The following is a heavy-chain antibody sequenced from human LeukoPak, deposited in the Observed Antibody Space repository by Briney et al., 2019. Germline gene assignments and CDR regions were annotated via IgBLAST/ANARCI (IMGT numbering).Heavy chain of an antibody. J-gene: IGHJ4*02. CDR2: ISSSSSYI. Sequence: GKGLEXXSXISSSSSYIYYADSVKGRFTISRDNAKNSLYLQMNSLRAEDTAVYYCARDGPDYGDYSDYWGQGTLVTVSS. V-gene: IGHV3-21*01. D-gene: IGHD4-17*01. CDR3: ARDGPDYGDYSDY.